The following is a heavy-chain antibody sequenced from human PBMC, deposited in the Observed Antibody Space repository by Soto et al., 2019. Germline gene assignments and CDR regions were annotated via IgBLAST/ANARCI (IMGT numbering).Heavy chain of an antibody. D-gene: IGHD3-10*01. J-gene: IGHJ6*02. CDR3: ARATAGVTPGELLYGMDV. CDR1: GGTFSSYA. V-gene: IGHV1-69*01. Sequence: QVQLVQSGAEVKKPGSSVKVSCKASGGTFSSYAISWVRQAPGQGLEWMGGIIPIFGTANYAQKFQGRVTIYADESTSTAYMELSSLRSEDTAVYYCARATAGVTPGELLYGMDVWGQGTTVTVSS. CDR2: IIPIFGTA.